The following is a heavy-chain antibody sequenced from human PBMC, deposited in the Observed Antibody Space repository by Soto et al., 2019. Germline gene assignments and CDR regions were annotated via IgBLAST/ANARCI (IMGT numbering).Heavy chain of an antibody. CDR3: SRRLYGDYDY. J-gene: IGHJ4*02. CDR2: ISTYNGNT. V-gene: IGHV1-18*01. Sequence: ASVKVSCKSTGYSFTTSGITWLRQAPGQGLEWMGWISTYNGNTNYAQKLQDRVTLTTDTSTSTAYMELRSLRSDDTAVYYCSRRLYGDYDYWGQGTQVTAPQ. D-gene: IGHD4-17*01. CDR1: GYSFTTSG.